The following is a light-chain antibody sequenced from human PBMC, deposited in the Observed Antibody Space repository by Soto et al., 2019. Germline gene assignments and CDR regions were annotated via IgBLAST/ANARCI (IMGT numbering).Light chain of an antibody. J-gene: IGLJ1*01. Sequence: QSVLTQPASVSGYPGQSITISCTGTSSDVGGYKYVSWYQQHPDKAPKLIIYDVTNRPSGISNRFSGSKSGNTASLTISGLQAEDEADYYCSSYTSSSSYVFGTGTKLTVL. CDR3: SSYTSSSSYV. CDR2: DVT. V-gene: IGLV2-14*01. CDR1: SSDVGGYKY.